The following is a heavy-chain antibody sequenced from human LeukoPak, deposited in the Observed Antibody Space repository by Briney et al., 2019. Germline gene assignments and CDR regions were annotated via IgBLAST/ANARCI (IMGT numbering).Heavy chain of an antibody. CDR3: ARQRPYYYDGSGYYDP. D-gene: IGHD3-22*01. CDR2: IYYSGST. V-gene: IGHV4-59*08. Sequence: SETLSLTCTVSGGYISSYYWSWIRQSPGKGLEWIGYIYYSGSTNCNPSLKSRVTISVDTSKTQFSLKLSSVPAADTAVYYCARQRPYYYDGSGYYDPWGQGILVTVSS. CDR1: GGYISSYY. J-gene: IGHJ5*02.